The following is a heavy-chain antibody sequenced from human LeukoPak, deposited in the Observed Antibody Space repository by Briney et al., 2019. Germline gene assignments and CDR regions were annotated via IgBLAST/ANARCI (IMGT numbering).Heavy chain of an antibody. CDR3: AKQLGYCSDGSCYFPY. Sequence: GGSLRLSCAASGFTFSSYGMHWVRQAPGKGLEWVAVISYDGSNKYYADSVQGRFTISRDNSKNTLCLQMNSLRAEDTAVYYCAKQLGYCSDGSCYFPYWGQGTLVTVSS. V-gene: IGHV3-30*18. CDR2: ISYDGSNK. J-gene: IGHJ4*02. D-gene: IGHD2-15*01. CDR1: GFTFSSYG.